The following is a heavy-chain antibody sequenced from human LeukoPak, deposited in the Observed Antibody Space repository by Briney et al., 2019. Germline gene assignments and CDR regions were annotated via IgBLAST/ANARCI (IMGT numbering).Heavy chain of an antibody. D-gene: IGHD1-26*01. CDR3: TRRASQIASGSYYY. J-gene: IGHJ4*02. Sequence: GGSLRLSCAASVFTYSGSAMHWVRQASGKGLEWVGRIRSKANSYATAYAASVKGRFTIYRDDSKNTAYLQMNSLKTEDTAVYYCTRRASQIASGSYYYWGQGTLVTVSS. CDR1: VFTYSGSA. CDR2: IRSKANSYAT. V-gene: IGHV3-73*01.